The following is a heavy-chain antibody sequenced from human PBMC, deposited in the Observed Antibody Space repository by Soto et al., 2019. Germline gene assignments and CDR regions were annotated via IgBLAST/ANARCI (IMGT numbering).Heavy chain of an antibody. CDR3: ARDLKAVAGAY. CDR2: IWYDGSNK. D-gene: IGHD6-19*01. CDR1: GFTFSSYG. J-gene: IGHJ4*02. Sequence: QVQLVESGGGVVQPGRSLRVSCAASGFTFSSYGMHWVRQAPGKGLEWVAVIWYDGSNKYYADSVKGRFTISRDNSKNTLYLQMNSLRAEDTAVYYCARDLKAVAGAYWGQGTLVTVSS. V-gene: IGHV3-33*01.